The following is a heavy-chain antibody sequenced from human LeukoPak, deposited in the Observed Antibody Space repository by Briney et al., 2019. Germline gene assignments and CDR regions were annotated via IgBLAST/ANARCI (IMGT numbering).Heavy chain of an antibody. J-gene: IGHJ4*02. D-gene: IGHD2-21*02. V-gene: IGHV3-23*01. Sequence: PGGSLRLSCAASGFTFSNAWMSWVRQAPGKGLEWVSSISSRGDDTSYADSVKGRFTISRDNSKNTLYLQLNSLRVDDAAIYYCAKHRRSTLVTAYFDSWGQRTLVTVSS. CDR2: ISSRGDDT. CDR1: GFTFSNAW. CDR3: AKHRRSTLVTAYFDS.